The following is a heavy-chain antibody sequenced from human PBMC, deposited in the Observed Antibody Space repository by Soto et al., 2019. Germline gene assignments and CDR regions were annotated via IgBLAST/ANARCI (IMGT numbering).Heavy chain of an antibody. Sequence: GGSLRLSCAASGFTFSSYAMSWVRQAPGKGLEWVSAISGSGGSTYYADSVKGRFTISRDNSKNTLYLQMNSLRAEDTAVYYCAKEHCSSTSCYFEGTFDYWGQGTLVTVSS. D-gene: IGHD2-2*01. V-gene: IGHV3-23*01. CDR3: AKEHCSSTSCYFEGTFDY. CDR1: GFTFSSYA. J-gene: IGHJ4*02. CDR2: ISGSGGST.